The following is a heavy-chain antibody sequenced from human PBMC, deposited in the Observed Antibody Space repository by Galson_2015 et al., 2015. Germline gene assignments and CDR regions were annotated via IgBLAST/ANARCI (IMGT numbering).Heavy chain of an antibody. D-gene: IGHD3-10*01. CDR3: ARRRGSPTLYGYFDL. V-gene: IGHV7-4-1*02. Sequence: SVKVSCKASGYTFTTCAINWVRQAPGQGLEWMGWINTNTGNPTYAQGFTGRYVFSLDTSVSTAYLQISSLKAEDTAVYYCARRRGSPTLYGYFDLWGRATLFTFPS. CDR1: GYTFTTCA. J-gene: IGHJ2*01. CDR2: INTNTGNP.